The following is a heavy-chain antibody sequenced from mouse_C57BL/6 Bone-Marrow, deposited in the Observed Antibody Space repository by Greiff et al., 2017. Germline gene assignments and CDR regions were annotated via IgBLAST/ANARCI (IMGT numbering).Heavy chain of an antibody. CDR3: ARSSTFFYYFAY. D-gene: IGHD5-1*01. CDR2: FHPYNDDT. J-gene: IGHJ2*01. V-gene: IGHV1-47*01. Sequence: VQVVESGAELVKPGASVKMSCKASGYTFTPYPIDWMKQNHGKSLEWIGNFHPYNDDTKYNEKFKGKATLTVEKSSNTVYLELSRLTSDDSAVYYCARSSTFFYYFAYWGQGTTLTVSS. CDR1: GYTFTPYP.